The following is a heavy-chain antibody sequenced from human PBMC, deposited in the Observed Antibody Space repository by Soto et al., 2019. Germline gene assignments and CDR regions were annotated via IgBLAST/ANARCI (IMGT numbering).Heavy chain of an antibody. D-gene: IGHD6-19*01. CDR3: ARQVYSSGWYEVLYFDY. CDR1: GGSISSSSYY. CDR2: IYYSGST. J-gene: IGHJ4*02. V-gene: IGHV4-39*01. Sequence: PPETLSLTCTVSGGSISSSSYYWGWIRQPPGKGLEWIGSIYYSGSTYYNPSLKSRVTISVDTSKNQFSLKLSSVTAADTAVYYCARQVYSSGWYEVLYFDYWGQGTLVTVSS.